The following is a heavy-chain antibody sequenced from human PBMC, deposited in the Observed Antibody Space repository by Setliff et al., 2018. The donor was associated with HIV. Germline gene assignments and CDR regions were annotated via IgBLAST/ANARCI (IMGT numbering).Heavy chain of an antibody. J-gene: IGHJ4*02. Sequence: GGSLRLSCAASGFTVSSNYMSWVRQAPGKGLEWVSVIYGGGTTHYADSVKGRFTISRDNSKNTVYLQMNSLRGEDTAVYYCARGRPTGYFDCWGQGTLVTVSS. D-gene: IGHD1-1*01. CDR1: GFTVSSNY. CDR3: ARGRPTGYFDC. CDR2: IYGGGTT. V-gene: IGHV3-66*01.